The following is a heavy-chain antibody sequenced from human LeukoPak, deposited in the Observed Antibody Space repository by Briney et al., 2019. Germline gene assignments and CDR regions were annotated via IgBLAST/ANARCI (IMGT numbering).Heavy chain of an antibody. CDR2: IFYSGST. J-gene: IGHJ5*02. CDR3: ARQGYISGQGFRNNWFDP. CDR1: GGSISSSSFH. D-gene: IGHD6-19*01. V-gene: IGHV4-39*01. Sequence: SETLSLTCTVSGGSISSSSFHWGWIRQPPGKGLEWIGTIFYSGSTYYNPSLKSRVTMSVDTSKNQFSLKLSSVTAADTTVYYCARQGYISGQGFRNNWFDPWGQGSLVTVSS.